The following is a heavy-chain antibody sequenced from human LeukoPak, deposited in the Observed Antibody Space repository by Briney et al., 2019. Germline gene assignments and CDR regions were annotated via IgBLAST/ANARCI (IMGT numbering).Heavy chain of an antibody. CDR1: GGSISSYY. CDR2: ISYSGST. J-gene: IGHJ3*01. D-gene: IGHD1-1*01. Sequence: SETLSLTCTVSGGSISSYYWSWIRQPPGKGLEWIGYISYSGSTNYNPSLKSRVTISVDTSKNQFSLKLSSVTAADTAVYCCARPGERDDTFDFWGQGTMVTVSS. V-gene: IGHV4-59*08. CDR3: ARPGERDDTFDF.